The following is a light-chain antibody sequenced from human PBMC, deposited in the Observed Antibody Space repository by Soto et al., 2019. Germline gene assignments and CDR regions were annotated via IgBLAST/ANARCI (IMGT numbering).Light chain of an antibody. CDR2: AAS. J-gene: IGKJ3*01. V-gene: IGKV1-27*01. CDR3: QKYNWPPFT. Sequence: DIQMTQSPSSLSASVGDRVTISCRASQGISNYLAWYQQKPGKAPRLLIYAASSLQSGVSSRFTGSGSGTDFTLTISSLQPEDVSTYYCQKYNWPPFTFGPGTKVDIK. CDR1: QGISNY.